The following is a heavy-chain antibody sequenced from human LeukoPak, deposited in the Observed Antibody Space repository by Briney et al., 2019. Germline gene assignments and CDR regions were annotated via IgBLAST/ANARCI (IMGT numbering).Heavy chain of an antibody. D-gene: IGHD1-26*01. V-gene: IGHV3-74*01. CDR3: ARDYYNTFDY. CDR2: VNNDGSGT. J-gene: IGHJ4*02. CDR1: GFTFTNYW. Sequence: GGSLRLSCATSGFTFTNYWMHWVRQVPGKGLVWVARVNNDGSGTIYADSVKGRFTISRDNSKNTLYLQMNSLRAEDTAVYYCARDYYNTFDYWGQGTLVTVSS.